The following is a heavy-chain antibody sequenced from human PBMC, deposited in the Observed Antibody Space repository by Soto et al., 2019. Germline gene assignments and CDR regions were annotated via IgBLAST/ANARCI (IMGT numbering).Heavy chain of an antibody. CDR3: ARQTTVTSALDYYGMDV. Sequence: QVQLQESGPGLVKPSQTLSLTCTVSGGSISSGGYYWSWIRQHPVKGLEWIGYIYYSGSTYYNPSLKSRVTISVDTSKNQFSLKLSSVTAADTAVYYCARQTTVTSALDYYGMDVWGQGTTVTVSS. J-gene: IGHJ6*02. CDR1: GGSISSGGYY. V-gene: IGHV4-31*03. D-gene: IGHD4-17*01. CDR2: IYYSGST.